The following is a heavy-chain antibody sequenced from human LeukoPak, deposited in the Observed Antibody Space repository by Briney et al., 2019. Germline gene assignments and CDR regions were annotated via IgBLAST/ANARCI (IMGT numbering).Heavy chain of an antibody. V-gene: IGHV4-59*08. CDR3: ARGGWSVDY. CDR2: IYYNGKT. CDR1: GGSMSSYY. J-gene: IGHJ4*02. D-gene: IGHD6-19*01. Sequence: PSETLSLTCTVSGGSMSSYYWSWIRQPPGKGLEWIGYIYYNGKTNYSPSLNSRVTISVDTSRNQFSLRLNSVTAADTAAYYCARGGWSVDYWGQGTLVTVSS.